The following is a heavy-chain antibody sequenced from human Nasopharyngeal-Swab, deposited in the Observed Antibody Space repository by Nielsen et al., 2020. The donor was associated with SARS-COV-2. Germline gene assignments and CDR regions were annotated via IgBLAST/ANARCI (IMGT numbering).Heavy chain of an antibody. Sequence: SVKVSCKASGGTFRSYAISWVRQAPGQGLEWMGGIIPIFGTANYAQKFQGRVTITADKSTSTAYMELSSLRSEDTAVYYCARGASWAIAAVSYYYDYMDVWGKGTTVTVSS. J-gene: IGHJ6*03. D-gene: IGHD6-13*01. CDR3: ARGASWAIAAVSYYYDYMDV. CDR2: IIPIFGTA. CDR1: GGTFRSYA. V-gene: IGHV1-69*06.